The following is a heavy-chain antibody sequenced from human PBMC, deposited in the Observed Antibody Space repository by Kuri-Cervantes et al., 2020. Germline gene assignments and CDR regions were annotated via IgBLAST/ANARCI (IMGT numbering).Heavy chain of an antibody. J-gene: IGHJ3*02. V-gene: IGHV3-30-3*01. CDR2: ISYDGSNK. CDR3: ARHHSSGYSSDDAFDI. CDR1: GFTFSSYA. D-gene: IGHD3-22*01. Sequence: GGSLRLSCAASGFTFSSYAMHWVRQAPGKGLEWVAVISYDGSNKYYADSVKGRFTISRDNSKNTLYLQMNSLRAEDTAVYYCARHHSSGYSSDDAFDIWGQGTMVTVSS.